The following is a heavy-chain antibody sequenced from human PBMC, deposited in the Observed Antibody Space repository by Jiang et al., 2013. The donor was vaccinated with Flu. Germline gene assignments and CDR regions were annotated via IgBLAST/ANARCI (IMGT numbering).Heavy chain of an antibody. J-gene: IGHJ4*02. CDR3: ARQGDIVVVVAATPDLFDY. CDR2: IYYSGST. D-gene: IGHD2-15*01. CDR1: GGSISSSSYY. V-gene: IGHV4-39*07. Sequence: GSGLVKPSETLSLTCTVSGGSISSSSYYWGWIRQPPGKGLEWIGSIYYSGSTYYNPSLKSRVTISVDTSKNQFSLKLSSVTAADTAVYYCARQGDIVVVVAATPDLFDYWGQGTLVTVSS.